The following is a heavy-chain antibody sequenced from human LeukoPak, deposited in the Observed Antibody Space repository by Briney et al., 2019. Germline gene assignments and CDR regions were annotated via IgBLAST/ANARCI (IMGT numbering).Heavy chain of an antibody. D-gene: IGHD5-18*01. V-gene: IGHV1-8*01. CDR1: GYTFTSYD. J-gene: IGHJ6*02. Sequence: ASVKVSCKASGYTFTSYDINLVRQATGQGLEWMGWLNPNIGNTGYAQKFQGRVTMTRNTSISTAYMELSSLRSEDTAVYYCARENTAMVNNYYGMDVWGQGTTVTVSS. CDR2: LNPNIGNT. CDR3: ARENTAMVNNYYGMDV.